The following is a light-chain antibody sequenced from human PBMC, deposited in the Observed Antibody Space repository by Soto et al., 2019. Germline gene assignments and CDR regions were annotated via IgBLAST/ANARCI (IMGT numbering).Light chain of an antibody. V-gene: IGLV1-40*01. CDR1: NSKIGAGYD. Sequence: QSVLTQPPPVSGAPGQRVTISCTGSNSKIGAGYDVHWYQQLPGTAPKLLIYGNSNRPSGVPDRFSGSKSGTSASLAITGLQAEDEADYYCQSYDSSLSGSYVFGTGTKVTVL. CDR3: QSYDSSLSGSYV. CDR2: GNS. J-gene: IGLJ1*01.